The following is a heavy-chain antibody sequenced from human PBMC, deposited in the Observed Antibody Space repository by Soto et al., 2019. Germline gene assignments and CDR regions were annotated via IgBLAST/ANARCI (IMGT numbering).Heavy chain of an antibody. Sequence: GGSLRLSCAASGFTFSTYPMIWVRQAPEKGLECVGSISDSGANTYYADSVRGRFTISRDNSKNTLYLQMNSLRDDDTAVYYCAKILSMVTSYYYGMDVWGHGTTVTVSS. CDR2: ISDSGANT. D-gene: IGHD4-17*01. J-gene: IGHJ6*02. CDR1: GFTFSTYP. V-gene: IGHV3-23*01. CDR3: AKILSMVTSYYYGMDV.